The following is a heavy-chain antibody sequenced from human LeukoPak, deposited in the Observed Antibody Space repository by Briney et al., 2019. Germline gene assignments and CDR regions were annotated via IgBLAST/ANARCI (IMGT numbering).Heavy chain of an antibody. V-gene: IGHV4-4*07. CDR2: IHTSGST. CDR3: ARGKVVAGTPGQNSWDY. D-gene: IGHD6-19*01. Sequence: SETLSLTCTVSGGSISRYYWNWIRQPAGKGLEWIGRIHTSGSTNYNPSLESRVTVSVDTSKNQFSMKLSSVTAADTAVYYCARGKVVAGTPGQNSWDYWGQGTLVTVSS. J-gene: IGHJ4*02. CDR1: GGSISRYY.